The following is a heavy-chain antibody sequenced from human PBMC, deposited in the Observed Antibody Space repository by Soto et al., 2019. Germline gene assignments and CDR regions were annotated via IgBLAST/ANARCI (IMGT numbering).Heavy chain of an antibody. CDR1: GYNFANQW. Sequence: GESLQISCKGSGYNFANQWIGCVRQIPRIGLEYMGIVYPDDANTRYSPSFQGQVTISADKSISTAYLHGSSLKASDTAMSSCARLSYNWTDYCYHGMDVWGKGTTVTVSS. CDR2: VYPDDANT. D-gene: IGHD1-20*01. CDR3: ARLSYNWTDYCYHGMDV. J-gene: IGHJ6*04. V-gene: IGHV5-51*01.